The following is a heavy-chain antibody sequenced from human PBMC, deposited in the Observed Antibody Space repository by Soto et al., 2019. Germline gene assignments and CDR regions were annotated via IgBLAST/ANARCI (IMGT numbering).Heavy chain of an antibody. CDR2: IIPIFGTA. D-gene: IGHD6-19*01. Sequence: GASVKVSCKASGGTFSSYAISWVRQAPGQGLEWMGGIIPIFGTANYAQKFQGRVTITADESTSTAYMELSSLRSEDTAVYYCARDPGVVAGTSRYYYYGMDVWGQGTTVTVSS. V-gene: IGHV1-69*13. CDR3: ARDPGVVAGTSRYYYYGMDV. J-gene: IGHJ6*02. CDR1: GGTFSSYA.